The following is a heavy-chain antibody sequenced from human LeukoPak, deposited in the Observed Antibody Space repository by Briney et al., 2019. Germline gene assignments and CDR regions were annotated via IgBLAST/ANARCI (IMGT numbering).Heavy chain of an antibody. V-gene: IGHV4-34*01. J-gene: IGHJ4*02. CDR1: GGSFSGYY. Sequence: TSETLSLTCAVYGGSFSGYYWSWIRQPPGKGLEWIGEINHSGSTNYNPSLKSRVTISVDTSKNQFSLKLSSVTAADTAVYYCASSYGSGSVYFDYWGQGTLVTVSS. D-gene: IGHD3-10*01. CDR3: ASSYGSGSVYFDY. CDR2: INHSGST.